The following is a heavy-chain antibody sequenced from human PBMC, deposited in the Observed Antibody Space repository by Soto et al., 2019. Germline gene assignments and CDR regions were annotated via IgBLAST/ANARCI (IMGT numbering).Heavy chain of an antibody. J-gene: IGHJ3*02. CDR2: ISAYNGNT. CDR1: GYTFTSYG. V-gene: IGHV1-18*01. CDR3: ARRGYCSGGSCYSRLRAFDI. Sequence: VKVSCKASGYTFTSYGISWVRQAPGQGLEWMGWISAYNGNTNYAQKLQGRVTMTTDTSTSTAYMELRSLRSDDTAVYYCARRGYCSGGSCYSRLRAFDIWGQGTMVTVS. D-gene: IGHD2-15*01.